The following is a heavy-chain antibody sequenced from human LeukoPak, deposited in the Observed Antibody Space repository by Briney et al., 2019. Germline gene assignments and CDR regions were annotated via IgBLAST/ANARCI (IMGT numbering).Heavy chain of an antibody. Sequence: AASVKVSCKASGFTFTAYYLHWVRQAPGQRLEWMGWINPNSGGTNYAQKFQGRVTMTRDTSISTAYMELSRLRSDDTAVYYCSRGPHWDPHLDFWGQGTLVTVSS. CDR2: INPNSGGT. V-gene: IGHV1-2*02. D-gene: IGHD7-27*01. J-gene: IGHJ4*02. CDR1: GFTFTAYY. CDR3: SRGPHWDPHLDF.